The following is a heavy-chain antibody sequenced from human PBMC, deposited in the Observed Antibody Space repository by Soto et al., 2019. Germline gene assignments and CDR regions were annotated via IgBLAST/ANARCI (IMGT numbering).Heavy chain of an antibody. CDR3: AGDSIWNYGSYGMDV. CDR2: IYTSGST. D-gene: IGHD1-7*01. V-gene: IGHV4-4*07. Sequence: QVQLQESGPGLVKPSETLSLTCTVSGGSISRYYWSWIRQPAGKGLEWIGRIYTSGSTNYNPVLRSRVTMSVDTSKNQCSLGLSSVTAADTAVYDGAGDSIWNYGSYGMDVWGQGTTVTVSS. J-gene: IGHJ6*02. CDR1: GGSISRYY.